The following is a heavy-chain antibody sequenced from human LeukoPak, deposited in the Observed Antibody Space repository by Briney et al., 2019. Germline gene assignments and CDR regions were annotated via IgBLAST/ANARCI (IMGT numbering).Heavy chain of an antibody. Sequence: GGSLRLSCAASGFTFSNYWMNWVRQAPGKGLEWVARIKQDGSENYYVESVKGRFTISRDNAKKSVYLQMDSLRADDTAVYYCAREGYCSGGICSYDNWGQGTLVTVSS. CDR3: AREGYCSGGICSYDN. V-gene: IGHV3-7*01. D-gene: IGHD2-15*01. CDR1: GFTFSNYW. CDR2: IKQDGSEN. J-gene: IGHJ4*02.